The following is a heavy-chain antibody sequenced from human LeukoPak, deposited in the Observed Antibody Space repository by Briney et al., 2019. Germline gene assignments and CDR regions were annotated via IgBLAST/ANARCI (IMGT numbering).Heavy chain of an antibody. D-gene: IGHD3-22*01. CDR2: ISGSSSYI. CDR3: AKDDYYDTSGYRD. CDR1: GFTFSSYS. V-gene: IGHV3-21*01. Sequence: PGGSLRLSCAASGFTFSSYSMNWVRQAPGKGLEWVSSISGSSSYIYYADSLKGRFTISRDNAKNSLYVQLNSLRAEDTAVYYCAKDDYYDTSGYRDWGQGTLVTVSS. J-gene: IGHJ4*02.